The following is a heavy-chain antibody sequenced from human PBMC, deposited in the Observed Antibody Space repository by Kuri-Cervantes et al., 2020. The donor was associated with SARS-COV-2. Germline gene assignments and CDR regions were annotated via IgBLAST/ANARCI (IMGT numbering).Heavy chain of an antibody. V-gene: IGHV3-23*01. Sequence: LSLTCAASGFTFSSYGMHWVRQAPGKGLEWVSAISGSGGSTYYADSVKGRFTISRDNSKNTLYLQMNSLRAENTAVYYCAKRPAVVRSFDYWGQGTLVTVSS. J-gene: IGHJ4*02. CDR1: GFTFSSYG. CDR3: AKRPAVVRSFDY. CDR2: ISGSGGST. D-gene: IGHD2-15*01.